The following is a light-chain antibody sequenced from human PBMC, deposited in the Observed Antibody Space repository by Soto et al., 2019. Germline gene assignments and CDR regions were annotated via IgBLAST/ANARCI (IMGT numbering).Light chain of an antibody. Sequence: EIVLTQSPSTLSLSPGETATLSCRASQSVSSKWLAWYQQKPGQAPRLLIYGASTRATEIPSRFSGSGSGTEFTLTISSLQSEDLAVYYCQQYNNWPPWTFGQGTKVDIK. CDR3: QQYNNWPPWT. CDR1: QSVSSK. V-gene: IGKV3-15*01. J-gene: IGKJ1*01. CDR2: GAS.